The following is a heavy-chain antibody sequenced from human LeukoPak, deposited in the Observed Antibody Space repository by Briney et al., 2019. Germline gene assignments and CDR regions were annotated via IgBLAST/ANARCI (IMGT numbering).Heavy chain of an antibody. Sequence: GGSLRLSCAASGFTFSSYAMSWARQAPGKGLEWVSAISGSGGSTYYADSVKGRFTISRDNSKNTLYLQMNSLRAEDTAVYYCARRAGAYSHPYDYWGQGTLVTVSS. CDR1: GFTFSSYA. J-gene: IGHJ4*02. CDR2: ISGSGGST. CDR3: ARRAGAYSHPYDY. D-gene: IGHD4/OR15-4a*01. V-gene: IGHV3-23*01.